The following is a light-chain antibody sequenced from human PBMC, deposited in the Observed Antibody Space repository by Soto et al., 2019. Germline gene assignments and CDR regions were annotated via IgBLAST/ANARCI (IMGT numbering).Light chain of an antibody. CDR1: SSDVGGYNY. Sequence: QSALTQPASVSGSPGQSITISCTGTSSDVGGYNYVSWYQQHPGKAPKLMIYEVTNRPSGVSNRFSGSKSGNTASLTISELQSEDEADYYCSSYTSRSTLVFGTGTKVTVL. J-gene: IGLJ1*01. V-gene: IGLV2-14*01. CDR3: SSYTSRSTLV. CDR2: EVT.